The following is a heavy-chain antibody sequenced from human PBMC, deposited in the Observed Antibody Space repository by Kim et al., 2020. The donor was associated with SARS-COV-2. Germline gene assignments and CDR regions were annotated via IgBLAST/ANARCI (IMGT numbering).Heavy chain of an antibody. CDR2: IGTAGDT. Sequence: GGSLRLSCAASGFTFSSYDMHWVRQATGKGLEWVSAIGTAGDTYYPGSVKGRFTISRENAKNSLYLQMNSLRAGDTAVYYCARDFWIQLRGYYYGMDVWGQGTTVTVSS. J-gene: IGHJ6*02. CDR1: GFTFSSYD. D-gene: IGHD5-18*01. CDR3: ARDFWIQLRGYYYGMDV. V-gene: IGHV3-13*04.